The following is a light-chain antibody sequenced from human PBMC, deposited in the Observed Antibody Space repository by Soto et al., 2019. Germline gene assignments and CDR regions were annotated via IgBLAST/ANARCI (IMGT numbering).Light chain of an antibody. CDR2: EVT. CDR1: SSDIGGYNY. CDR3: SSYTSSNTLV. Sequence: SVLTQPASVSESPGQSITISCTGGSSDIGGYNYVSWFQQHPGKAPKLMIYEVTNRPSGVSNRFSGSKSGSTASLTISGPQAEDEADYYCSSYTSSNTLVFGTGTKVTV. V-gene: IGLV2-14*01. J-gene: IGLJ1*01.